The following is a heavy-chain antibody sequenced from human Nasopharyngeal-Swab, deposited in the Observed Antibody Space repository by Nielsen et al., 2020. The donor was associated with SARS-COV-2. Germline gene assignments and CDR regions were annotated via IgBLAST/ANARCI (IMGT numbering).Heavy chain of an antibody. V-gene: IGHV1-2*06. CDR2: INPNSGGT. CDR1: GYTFTGYY. Sequence: ASVKVPCKASGYTFTGYYMHWVRQAPGQGLEWMGRINPNSGGTNYAQKFQGRVTMTRDTSISTAYMELSRLRSDDTAVYYCARGDYIWGSYRSPFFDYWGQGTLVTVSS. J-gene: IGHJ4*02. CDR3: ARGDYIWGSYRSPFFDY. D-gene: IGHD3-16*02.